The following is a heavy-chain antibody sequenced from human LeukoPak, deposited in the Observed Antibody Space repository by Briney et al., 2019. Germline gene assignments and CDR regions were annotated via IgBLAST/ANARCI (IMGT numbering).Heavy chain of an antibody. D-gene: IGHD1-1*01. V-gene: IGHV4-59*01. CDR3: ARVKLERGKSIWFDP. J-gene: IGHJ5*02. Sequence: SETLSLTCTVSGGSISSYYWGWIRQPPGKGLEWIGYIYYSGSTNYNPSLKSRVTISVDTSKNQFSLKLSSVTAADTAVYYCARVKLERGKSIWFDPWGQGTLVTVSS. CDR2: IYYSGST. CDR1: GGSISSYY.